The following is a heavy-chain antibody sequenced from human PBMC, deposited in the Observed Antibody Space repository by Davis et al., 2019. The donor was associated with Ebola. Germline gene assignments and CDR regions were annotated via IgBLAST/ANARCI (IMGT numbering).Heavy chain of an antibody. CDR3: ASGWWLPLRGMDV. J-gene: IGHJ6*02. CDR1: GGSISSSSYY. V-gene: IGHV4-39*01. CDR2: IYYSGST. Sequence: MPSETLSLTCTVSGGSISSSSYYWGWIRQPPGKGLEWIGSIYYSGSTYYNPSLKSRVTISVDTSKNQFSLKLSSVTAADTAVYYCASGWWLPLRGMDVWGQGTTVTVSS. D-gene: IGHD2-15*01.